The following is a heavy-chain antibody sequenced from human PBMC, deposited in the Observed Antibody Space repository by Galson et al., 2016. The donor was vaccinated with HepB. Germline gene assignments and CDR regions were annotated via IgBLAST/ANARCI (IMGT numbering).Heavy chain of an antibody. J-gene: IGHJ4*02. CDR3: ARVDWGWHGGDY. CDR1: GYSFSSYW. D-gene: IGHD3/OR15-3a*01. V-gene: IGHV5-51*01. Sequence: QSGAEVKKPGESLRISCKGSGYSFSSYWIGWVRQKPGKGLEYMGIIYPDDSETTYSPSFQGQVTISADKSITTAYLQWSSLKTSDTAIYYCARVDWGWHGGDYWGQGTLVPVSS. CDR2: IYPDDSET.